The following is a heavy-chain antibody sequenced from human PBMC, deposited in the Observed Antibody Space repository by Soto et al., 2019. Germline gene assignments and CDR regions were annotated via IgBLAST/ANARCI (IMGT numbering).Heavy chain of an antibody. V-gene: IGHV4-59*01. D-gene: IGHD3-22*01. Sequence: SETLSLTCTVSGGSISGYYWSWIRQPPGKGLEWTGYIYYSGSSNYNPSLKSRVTIPLDTSKNQFSLRLRSVTAADTAVYYCARPRYDSSGYYYFDYWGQGTLVTVSS. CDR1: GGSISGYY. J-gene: IGHJ4*02. CDR3: ARPRYDSSGYYYFDY. CDR2: IYYSGSS.